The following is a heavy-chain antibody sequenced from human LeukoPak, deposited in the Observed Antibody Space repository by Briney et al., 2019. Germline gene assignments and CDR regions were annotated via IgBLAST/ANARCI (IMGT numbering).Heavy chain of an antibody. CDR2: IIPIFGTA. J-gene: IGHJ4*02. CDR1: GGTFSSYA. Sequence: SVKVSCKASGGTFSSYAISWVRQAPGQGLEWMGRIIPIFGTANYAQKFQGRVTLTTDESTSTAYLELSSLRSEDTAVYYCAREGRRGAVAGTVFDYWGQGTLVTVSS. D-gene: IGHD6-19*01. V-gene: IGHV1-69*05. CDR3: AREGRRGAVAGTVFDY.